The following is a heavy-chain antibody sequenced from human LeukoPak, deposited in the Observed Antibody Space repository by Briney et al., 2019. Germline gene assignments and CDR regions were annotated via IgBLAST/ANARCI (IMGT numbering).Heavy chain of an antibody. CDR1: GGSFSGYY. CDR2: INHSGST. J-gene: IGHJ4*02. CDR3: ARAITVDEWWLRTAGYFDY. V-gene: IGHV4-34*01. Sequence: PSETLSLTCAVYGGSFSGYYWSWIRQPPGKGLEWIGEINHSGSTNYNPSLKSRVTISVDTSKNQFSLKLSSVTAADTAVYYCARAITVDEWWLRTAGYFDYWGQGTLVTVSS. D-gene: IGHD5-12*01.